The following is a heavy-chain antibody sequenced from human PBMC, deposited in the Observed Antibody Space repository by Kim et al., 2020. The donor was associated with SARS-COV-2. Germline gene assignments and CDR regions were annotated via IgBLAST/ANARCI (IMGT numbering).Heavy chain of an antibody. Sequence: AQRCQGRVNMTRNTSISTAYMELSSLRSEDTAVYYCARRVAASGTVLGYWGQGTLVTVSS. J-gene: IGHJ4*02. CDR3: ARRVAASGTVLGY. D-gene: IGHD6-13*01. V-gene: IGHV1-8*01.